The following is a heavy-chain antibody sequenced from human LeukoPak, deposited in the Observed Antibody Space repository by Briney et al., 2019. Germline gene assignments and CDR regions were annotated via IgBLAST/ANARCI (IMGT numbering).Heavy chain of an antibody. Sequence: SQTLSLTCAISGDSVSSNSAAWNWIRQSPSRGLEWLGRTYYRSKWYNDYAVSVKSRITINPVTSKNQFSLQLNSVTPEDTAVYYCARIVVVPAATPGRYFYYGMDVWGKGTTVTVSS. CDR3: ARIVVVPAATPGRYFYYGMDV. D-gene: IGHD2-2*02. CDR2: TYYRSKWYN. CDR1: GDSVSSNSAA. V-gene: IGHV6-1*01. J-gene: IGHJ6*04.